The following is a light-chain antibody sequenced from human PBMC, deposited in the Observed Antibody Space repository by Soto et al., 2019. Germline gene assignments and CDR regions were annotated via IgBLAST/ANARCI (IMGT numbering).Light chain of an antibody. Sequence: LQLSHSPYTLSGAVGERVTITWRAVQSISTWLAWYPQTPGKAPKLLIYKASGLESGLPSRFSGSGSGTDFTLTISSLQPDDYATYSCQQYKSYSPLTFGGGTKVDI. V-gene: IGKV1-5*03. CDR1: QSISTW. CDR3: QQYKSYSPLT. J-gene: IGKJ4*01. CDR2: KAS.